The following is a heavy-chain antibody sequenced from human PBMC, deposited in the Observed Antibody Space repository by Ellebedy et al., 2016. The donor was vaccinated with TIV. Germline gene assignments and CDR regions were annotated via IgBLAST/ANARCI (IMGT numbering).Heavy chain of an antibody. D-gene: IGHD3-10*01. CDR1: GFTFSTYD. V-gene: IGHV3-13*01. Sequence: GESLKISCAGSGFTFSTYDMHWIRQSTERGLAWVSAIDAAGVTYYPGSVRGRFTISRENAESSLYLQMNSLTAGDTAVYYCARAGPGGSWFDPWGQGTLVTVSS. CDR2: IDAAGVT. J-gene: IGHJ5*02. CDR3: ARAGPGGSWFDP.